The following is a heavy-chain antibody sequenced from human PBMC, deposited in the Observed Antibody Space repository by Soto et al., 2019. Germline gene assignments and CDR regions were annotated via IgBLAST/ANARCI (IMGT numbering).Heavy chain of an antibody. CDR3: ARGLYCGGGCYSHFDY. J-gene: IGHJ4*02. D-gene: IGHD2-21*02. Sequence: VQLVQSGAEVKKPGSSVKVSCKASGGTFSNYPFIWVRQAPGQGLDWMGGIIPIFGTTEYGQRFQGRVTITADESTNTAYMELSSLGSDDTAVYYCARGLYCGGGCYSHFDYWGQGTLVTVSS. CDR1: GGTFSNYP. CDR2: IIPIFGTT. V-gene: IGHV1-69*01.